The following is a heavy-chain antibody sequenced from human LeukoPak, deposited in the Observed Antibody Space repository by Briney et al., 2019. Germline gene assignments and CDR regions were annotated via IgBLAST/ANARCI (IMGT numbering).Heavy chain of an antibody. CDR2: ISGSSSYI. Sequence: PGGSLRLSCAASGFTFSTYSMNWVRQAPGKGLEWVPSISGSSSYIYYADSVKGRFTISRDSAQNSLYLQMNSLRAEDTAVYYCARGQSYGWFDPWGQGTLVTVSS. CDR3: ARGQSYGWFDP. CDR1: GFTFSTYS. J-gene: IGHJ5*02. V-gene: IGHV3-21*01. D-gene: IGHD5-18*01.